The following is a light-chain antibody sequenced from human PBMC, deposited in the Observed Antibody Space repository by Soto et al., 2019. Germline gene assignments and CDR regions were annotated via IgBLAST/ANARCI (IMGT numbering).Light chain of an antibody. Sequence: QSVLTQPASVSGSPAQSITISCTGTSSDVGGYNYVSWYQHHPGKAHKLIIYDVTNRPSGVSNPFSGSKSGNTASLTISGLQPEDEADYYCSSYTTSNTRQIVFGTGTRSPS. V-gene: IGLV2-14*03. CDR3: SSYTTSNTRQIV. J-gene: IGLJ1*01. CDR1: SSDVGGYNY. CDR2: DVT.